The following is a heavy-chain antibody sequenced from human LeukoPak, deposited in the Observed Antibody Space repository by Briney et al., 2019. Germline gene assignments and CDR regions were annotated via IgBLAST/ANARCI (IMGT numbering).Heavy chain of an antibody. D-gene: IGHD4-23*01. CDR2: ISAYNGNT. V-gene: IGHV1-18*01. CDR1: GYTFTSYG. J-gene: IGHJ4*02. CDR3: ARVDATMVVDY. Sequence: GASVKVSCKASGYTFTSYGISWVRQAPGQGLEWMGWISAYNGNTNYAQKFQGRVTMTRDTSTSTVYMELSSLRSEDTAVYYCARVDATMVVDYWGQGTLVTVSS.